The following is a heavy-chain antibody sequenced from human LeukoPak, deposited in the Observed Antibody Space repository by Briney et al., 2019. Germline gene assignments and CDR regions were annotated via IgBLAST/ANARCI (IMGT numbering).Heavy chain of an antibody. CDR2: IRYDGSNK. CDR1: GFTFSSYG. D-gene: IGHD6-13*01. J-gene: IGHJ6*03. CDR3: AKSGAAAPPYYMDV. V-gene: IGHV3-30*02. Sequence: GGSLRLSCAASGFTFSSYGMHWVRQAPGKGLEWVAFIRYDGSNKYYADSVRGRFTISRDNSKNTLYLQMNSLRAEDTAVYYCAKSGAAAPPYYMDVWGKGTTVTISS.